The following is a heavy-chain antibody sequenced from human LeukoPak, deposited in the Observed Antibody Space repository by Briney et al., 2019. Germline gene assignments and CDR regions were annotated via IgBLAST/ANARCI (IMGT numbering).Heavy chain of an antibody. V-gene: IGHV1-69*13. Sequence: SVKVSCKASGATFSSYAISWVRQAPGQGLEWMGGIIPIFGTANYAQKFQGRVTITSDESTSTAYMELSSLRSEDTAVYYCASTNRDHCSSTSCPPGDYWGQGTLVTVSS. D-gene: IGHD2-2*01. J-gene: IGHJ4*02. CDR2: IIPIFGTA. CDR3: ASTNRDHCSSTSCPPGDY. CDR1: GATFSSYA.